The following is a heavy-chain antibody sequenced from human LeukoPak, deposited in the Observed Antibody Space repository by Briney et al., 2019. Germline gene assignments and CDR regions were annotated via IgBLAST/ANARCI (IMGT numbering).Heavy chain of an antibody. Sequence: GGSLRLSCAASGFTFSSYSMNWVRQAPGKGLVWVSRINTDGSSSTIYADSVKGRFTISRDNAKNSLYLQMNSLRAEDTAVYYCARAIVVVPAAQSGWFDPWGQGTLVTVSS. V-gene: IGHV3-74*01. CDR2: INTDGSSST. CDR1: GFTFSSYS. D-gene: IGHD2-2*01. CDR3: ARAIVVVPAAQSGWFDP. J-gene: IGHJ5*02.